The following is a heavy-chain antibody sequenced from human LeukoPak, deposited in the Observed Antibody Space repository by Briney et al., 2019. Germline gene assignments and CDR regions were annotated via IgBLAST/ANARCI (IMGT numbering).Heavy chain of an antibody. J-gene: IGHJ6*03. CDR3: ARHVDYYMDV. CDR2: IYTSGST. Sequence: SETLSLTCTVSGGSISSYYWSWIRQPPGKGLEWIGYIYTSGSTNYNPSLKSRVTISVDTSKNQFSLKLSSVTAADTAVYYYARHVDYYMDVWGKGTTVTVSS. CDR1: GGSISSYY. V-gene: IGHV4-4*09.